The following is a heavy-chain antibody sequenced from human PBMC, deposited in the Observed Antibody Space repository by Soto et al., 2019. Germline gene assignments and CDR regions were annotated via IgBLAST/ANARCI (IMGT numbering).Heavy chain of an antibody. CDR2: INAGNGNT. J-gene: IGHJ6*02. Sequence: WASVKVSCKASGYTFTSYAMHWVRQAPGQRLEWMGWINAGNGNTKYSQKFQGRVAITRDTSASTAYMELSSLRSEDTAVYYCAASFGYYYYGMDVWGQGTTVTVSS. V-gene: IGHV1-3*01. CDR1: GYTFTSYA. CDR3: AASFGYYYYGMDV. D-gene: IGHD3-16*01.